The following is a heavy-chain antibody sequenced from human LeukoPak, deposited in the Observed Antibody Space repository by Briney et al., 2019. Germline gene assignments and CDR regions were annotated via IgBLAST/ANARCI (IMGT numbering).Heavy chain of an antibody. D-gene: IGHD6-19*01. CDR3: AREGSGWYSFRYFDY. CDR2: ISSSGSTI. Sequence: PGGSLRLSCAASGFTFSSYEMNWVRQAPGKGLEWVSYISSSGSTIYYADSVKGRFTISRDNAKNSLYLQMNSLRAEDTAVYYCAREGSGWYSFRYFDYWGQGTLVTVSS. V-gene: IGHV3-48*03. J-gene: IGHJ4*02. CDR1: GFTFSSYE.